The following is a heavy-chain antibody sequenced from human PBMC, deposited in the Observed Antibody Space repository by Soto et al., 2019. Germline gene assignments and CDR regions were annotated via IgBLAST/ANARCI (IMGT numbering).Heavy chain of an antibody. CDR3: AKTSSASERDSPGW. Sequence: EVQLLESGGALVRPGGSLRPSCAASGFTFNNFAMNWVRQVPGKGLEWVAAISGTGGSTFYSDSLGGRFTISRDNSKNILFLQMKSLKAGDTAVYYCAKTSSASERDSPGWWGQGTLVTVSS. D-gene: IGHD2-21*01. CDR2: ISGTGGST. J-gene: IGHJ4*02. CDR1: GFTFNNFA. V-gene: IGHV3-23*01.